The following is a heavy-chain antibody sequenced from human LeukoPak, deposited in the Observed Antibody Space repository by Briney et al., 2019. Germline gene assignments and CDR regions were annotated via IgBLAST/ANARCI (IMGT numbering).Heavy chain of an antibody. V-gene: IGHV3-23*01. D-gene: IGHD2-2*01. CDR2: ISNSGVST. Sequence: GGSLRLSCAASGFTFSSYSMNWVRQAPGKGLEWVSTISNSGVSTFYADPVKGRFTISRDNSKNTLYLHMNSLSAEDTAVYYCAKDSFSTRWGQGTLVTVSS. J-gene: IGHJ4*02. CDR1: GFTFSSYS. CDR3: AKDSFSTR.